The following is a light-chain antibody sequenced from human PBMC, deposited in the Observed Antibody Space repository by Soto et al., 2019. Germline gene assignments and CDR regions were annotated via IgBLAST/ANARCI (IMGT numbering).Light chain of an antibody. CDR3: QQYHNWPIT. V-gene: IGKV1-5*03. Sequence: DIQMTQSPSTLSGSVGDRVTITCRASQTISSWLAWYQQKPGKAPKLLIYKASTLKSGVPSRFSGSGSGTEFTLTISSLQPDDFAVYYCQQYHNWPITFGQGTRLEIK. CDR1: QTISSW. J-gene: IGKJ5*01. CDR2: KAS.